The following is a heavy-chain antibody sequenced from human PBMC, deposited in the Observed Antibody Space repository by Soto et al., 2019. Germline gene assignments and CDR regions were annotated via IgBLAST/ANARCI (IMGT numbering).Heavy chain of an antibody. CDR2: IYPGDSDT. J-gene: IGHJ6*02. V-gene: IGHV5-51*01. CDR1: GYSFTTHW. D-gene: IGHD4-17*01. Sequence: PGESLKISCKGSGYSFTTHWIGWVRQMPGKGLEWMGIIYPGDSDTKYSPSFQGQVTISADKSISTAYLQWSSLKASDTAMYYCARHLFRSTVTTDYYYYGMDVWGQGTTVTVSS. CDR3: ARHLFRSTVTTDYYYYGMDV.